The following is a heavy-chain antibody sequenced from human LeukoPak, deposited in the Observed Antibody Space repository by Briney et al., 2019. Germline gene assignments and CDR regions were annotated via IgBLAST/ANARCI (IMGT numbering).Heavy chain of an antibody. CDR2: IYYSGST. V-gene: IGHV4-38-2*02. CDR3: ARLPRFWGSLGGDAFDI. D-gene: IGHD3-16*01. Sequence: SETLSLTCTVSGYSINSGYYWGWIRQPPGKGLEWIGSIYYSGSTYYNPSLKSRVTISVDTSKNQFSLKLSSVTAADTAVYYCARLPRFWGSLGGDAFDIWGQGTMVTVSS. J-gene: IGHJ3*02. CDR1: GYSINSGYY.